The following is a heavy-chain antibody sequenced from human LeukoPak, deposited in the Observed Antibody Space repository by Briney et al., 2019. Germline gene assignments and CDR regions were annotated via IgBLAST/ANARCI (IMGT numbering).Heavy chain of an antibody. CDR2: TYDSGST. J-gene: IGHJ4*02. V-gene: IGHV4-39*02. D-gene: IGHD6-6*01. Sequence: SETLSLTRTVSGGSIRSSYYYWGWIRQPPGKGLEWIGSTYDSGSTYYNPSLKSRVTISVDTSKNQFSLKLNSVTAADTAVYYCAREQLGLHYFDYWGQGTLVTVSS. CDR1: GGSIRSSYYY. CDR3: AREQLGLHYFDY.